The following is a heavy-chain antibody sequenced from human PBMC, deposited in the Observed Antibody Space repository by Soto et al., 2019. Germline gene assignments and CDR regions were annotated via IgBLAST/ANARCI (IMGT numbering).Heavy chain of an antibody. CDR3: AKDRSYGGRLEYYFDY. CDR2: ISYDGSNK. J-gene: IGHJ4*02. V-gene: IGHV3-30*18. CDR1: GFTFSSYG. D-gene: IGHD2-15*01. Sequence: HPGGSLRLSCAASGFTFSSYGMHWVRQAPGKGLEWVAVISYDGSNKYYADSVKGRFTISRDNSKNTLYLQMNSLRAEDTAVYYCAKDRSYGGRLEYYFDYWGQGTLVTVSS.